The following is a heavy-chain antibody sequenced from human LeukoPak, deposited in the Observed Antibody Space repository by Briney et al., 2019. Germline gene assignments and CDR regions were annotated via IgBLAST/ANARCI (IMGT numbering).Heavy chain of an antibody. CDR1: GFTFSSYS. D-gene: IGHD6-13*01. V-gene: IGHV3-21*01. J-gene: IGHJ6*02. CDR3: ARDKQQQLVRPYGMDV. Sequence: GGSLRLSCAASGFTFSSYSMNWVRQAPGKGLEWVSSISSSSSYIYYADSVKGRFTISRDNAKDSLYLQMNSLRAEDTAVYYCARDKQQQLVRPYGMDVWGQGTTVTVSS. CDR2: ISSSSSYI.